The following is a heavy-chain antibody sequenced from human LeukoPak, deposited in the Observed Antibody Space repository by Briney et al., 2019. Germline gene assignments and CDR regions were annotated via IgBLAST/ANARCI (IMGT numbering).Heavy chain of an antibody. CDR2: INTNTGNP. D-gene: IGHD6-13*01. CDR1: GYTFSNYA. V-gene: IGHV7-4-1*02. J-gene: IGHJ4*02. Sequence: ASVKVSCKASGYTFSNYAMNWVRQAPGQGLEWMGWINTNTGNPTYAQGFTGRFVFSLDTSVSTAYLQISSLKAEDTAVYYCARLSYSSSWSDYYFDYWGQGTLVTVSS. CDR3: ARLSYSSSWSDYYFDY.